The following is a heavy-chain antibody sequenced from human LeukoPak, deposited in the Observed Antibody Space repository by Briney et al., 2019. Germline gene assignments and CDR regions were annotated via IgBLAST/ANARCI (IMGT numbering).Heavy chain of an antibody. J-gene: IGHJ4*02. CDR3: ARRQEHLTHYYDSNPFDY. CDR1: GYTFTSYG. V-gene: IGHV1-46*01. CDR2: INPSGGST. Sequence: ASVKVSCKASGYTFTSYGISWVRQAPGQGLEWMGIINPSGGSTSYAQKFQGRVTMTRDMSTSTVYMELSSLRSEDTAVYYCARRQEHLTHYYDSNPFDYWGQGTLVTVSS. D-gene: IGHD3-22*01.